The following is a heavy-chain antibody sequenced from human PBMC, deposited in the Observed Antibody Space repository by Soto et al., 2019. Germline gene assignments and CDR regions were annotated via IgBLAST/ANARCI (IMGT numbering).Heavy chain of an antibody. D-gene: IGHD2-15*01. CDR1: GFIFSDYY. CDR3: ARTPHIVEVVAVDY. Sequence: GGSLRLSCAASGFIFSDYYMSWIRQAPGKGLEWVSYINRGGGPVYYADSVKGRFTISRDNAKDSLYLQMNSLRAEDTAVYYCARTPHIVEVVAVDYWGQGTLVTVSS. V-gene: IGHV3-11*01. CDR2: INRGGGPV. J-gene: IGHJ4*02.